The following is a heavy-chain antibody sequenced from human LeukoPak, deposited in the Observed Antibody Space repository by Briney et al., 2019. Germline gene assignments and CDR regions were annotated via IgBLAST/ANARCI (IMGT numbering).Heavy chain of an antibody. Sequence: GGSLRLSCAASGFTFSSYAMSWVRQAPEKGQEWVSAISGSGDSTYYADSVKGRFTISRDNSKNTLYLQMNSLRAEDTAVYYCAKDGPSGSFFDYWGQGTLVTVSS. CDR1: GFTFSSYA. J-gene: IGHJ4*02. CDR2: ISGSGDST. D-gene: IGHD3-10*01. V-gene: IGHV3-23*01. CDR3: AKDGPSGSFFDY.